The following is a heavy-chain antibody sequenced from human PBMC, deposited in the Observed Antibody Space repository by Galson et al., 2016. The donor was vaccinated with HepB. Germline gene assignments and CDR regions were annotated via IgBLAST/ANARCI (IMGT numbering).Heavy chain of an antibody. D-gene: IGHD1-26*01. CDR2: INTNTGNP. Sequence: SVKVSCKASGYTFTSYAMNWVRQAPGQGLEWMGWINTNTGNPTYAQDFTGRLVFSLDTSASTTYLQISSLKAEDTAIYYCARDGGNYPYQFDYWGQGTLVTVSS. CDR3: ARDGGNYPYQFDY. CDR1: GYTFTSYA. V-gene: IGHV7-4-1*02. J-gene: IGHJ4*02.